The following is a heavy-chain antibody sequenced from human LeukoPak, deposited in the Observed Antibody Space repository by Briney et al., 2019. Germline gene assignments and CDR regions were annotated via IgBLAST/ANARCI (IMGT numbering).Heavy chain of an antibody. CDR2: IYTSGST. J-gene: IGHJ3*02. CDR3: ASYGDSYEDAFDI. Sequence: SETLSLTCTVSGGSISSYYCSWIRQPAGKGLEWIGRIYTSGSTNYNPSLKSRVTMSVDTSKNQFSLKLSSVTAADTAVYYCASYGDSYEDAFDIWGQGTMVTVSS. D-gene: IGHD4-17*01. V-gene: IGHV4-4*07. CDR1: GGSISSYY.